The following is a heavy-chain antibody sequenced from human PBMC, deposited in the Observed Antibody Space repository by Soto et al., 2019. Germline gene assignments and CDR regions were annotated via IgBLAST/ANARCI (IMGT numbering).Heavy chain of an antibody. CDR1: GGSISSSSYY. CDR2: IYYSGST. CDR3: ERQLYSSGWPGDDY. D-gene: IGHD6-19*01. V-gene: IGHV4-39*01. Sequence: ASETLSLTCAVSGGSISSSSYYWGWIRQPPGKGLEWIGSIYYSGSTYYNPSLKSRVTISVDTTKNQFSLKLSSVTAADTAVYYCERQLYSSGWPGDDYRGQGTLVPVSS. J-gene: IGHJ4*02.